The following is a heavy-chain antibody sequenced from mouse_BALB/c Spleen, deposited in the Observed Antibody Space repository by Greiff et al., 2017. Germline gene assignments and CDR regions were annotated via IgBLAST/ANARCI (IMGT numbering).Heavy chain of an antibody. J-gene: IGHJ1*01. CDR1: GFTFSSYT. Sequence: EVMLVESGGGLVKPGGSLKLSCAASGFTFSSYTMSWVRQTPEKRLEWVATISSGGSYTYYPDSVKGRFTISRDNAKNTLYLQMSSLKSEDTAMYYCTRQKDGDGNGYWYFDVWGAGTTVTVSS. CDR2: ISSGGSYT. D-gene: IGHD2-1*01. CDR3: TRQKDGDGNGYWYFDV. V-gene: IGHV5-6-4*01.